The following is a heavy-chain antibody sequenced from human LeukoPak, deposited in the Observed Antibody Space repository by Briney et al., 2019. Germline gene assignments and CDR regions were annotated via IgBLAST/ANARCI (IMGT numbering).Heavy chain of an antibody. J-gene: IGHJ4*02. Sequence: SETLSLTCTVSGGSISSYYWSWFRQPPGKRLEWIASIYYSGSTTYNPSLKSRVTISVDTSKNRFSLQLSSVTAADTAVYYCALYYYDSSGYYYNYWGQGTLVTVSS. V-gene: IGHV4-59*01. D-gene: IGHD3-22*01. CDR1: GGSISSYY. CDR3: ALYYYDSSGYYYNY. CDR2: IYYSGST.